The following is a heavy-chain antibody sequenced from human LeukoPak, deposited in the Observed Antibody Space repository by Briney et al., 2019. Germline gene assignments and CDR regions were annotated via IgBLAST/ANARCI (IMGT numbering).Heavy chain of an antibody. CDR1: GYTFTGYY. D-gene: IGHD1-26*01. CDR3: ARSGGSYLRTPWSYIDY. CDR2: INPNSGGT. Sequence: GASVKVSCKASGYTFTGYYMHWVRQAPGQGLEWMGWINPNSGGTNYAQKFQGRVTMTRDTSISTAYMELSRLRSDDTAVYYCARSGGSYLRTPWSYIDYWGQGTLVTVSS. J-gene: IGHJ4*02. V-gene: IGHV1-2*02.